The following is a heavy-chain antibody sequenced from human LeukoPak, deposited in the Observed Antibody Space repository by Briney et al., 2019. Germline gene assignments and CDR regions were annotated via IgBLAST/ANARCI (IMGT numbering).Heavy chain of an antibody. V-gene: IGHV4-59*01. Sequence: SGTLSLTCTVSGGSISSYYWSWIRQPPGKGLEWIGYIYYSGSTNYNPSLKSRVTISVDTSKNQFSLKLSSVTAADTAVYYCARELGSSGYDLGYWGQGTLVTVSS. J-gene: IGHJ4*02. D-gene: IGHD3-22*01. CDR1: GGSISSYY. CDR2: IYYSGST. CDR3: ARELGSSGYDLGY.